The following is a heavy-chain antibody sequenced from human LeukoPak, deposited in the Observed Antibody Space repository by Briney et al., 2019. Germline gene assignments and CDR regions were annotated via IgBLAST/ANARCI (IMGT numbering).Heavy chain of an antibody. CDR2: ISAYNGNT. V-gene: IGHV1-18*01. CDR3: ARDFAKDIVVVPCMDV. J-gene: IGHJ6*02. D-gene: IGHD2-15*01. Sequence: ASVKASFKASRYILTSYGISWVRPPPGQGRAWMGWISAYNGNTKYAQKLQGRVTMTTDTSTSTAYMELRSLRSDDTAVYYCARDFAKDIVVVPCMDVWGQGTTVTVSS. CDR1: RYILTSYG.